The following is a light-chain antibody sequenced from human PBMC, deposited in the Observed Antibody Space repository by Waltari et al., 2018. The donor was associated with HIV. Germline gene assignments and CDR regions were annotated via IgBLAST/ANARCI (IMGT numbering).Light chain of an antibody. CDR2: GKN. CDR1: SLRTYY. CDR3: NSRDRPYVV. J-gene: IGLJ2*01. V-gene: IGLV3-19*01. Sequence: SSELTQDPAVSVALGQTVRITCQGDSLRTYYTSWYQQKPGHAPVLVIYGKNSRPSGVPDRFSGSSSGNTASLTITGAQAEDEADYYCNSRDRPYVVFGGGTKLTVL.